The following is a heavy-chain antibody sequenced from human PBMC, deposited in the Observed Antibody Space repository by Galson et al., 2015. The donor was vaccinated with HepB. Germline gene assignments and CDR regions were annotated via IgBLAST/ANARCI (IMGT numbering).Heavy chain of an antibody. CDR1: GFTFSSYG. V-gene: IGHV3-30*18. Sequence: SLRLSCAASGFTFSSYGMHWVRQAPGKGLEWVAVISYGGINKYYADSVKGRFTISRDTSKNTLYLQMNSLRAEDTAVYYCAKDLYLPITMVRGVIPGSYGMDVWGQGTTVTVSS. J-gene: IGHJ6*02. CDR2: ISYGGINK. D-gene: IGHD3-10*01. CDR3: AKDLYLPITMVRGVIPGSYGMDV.